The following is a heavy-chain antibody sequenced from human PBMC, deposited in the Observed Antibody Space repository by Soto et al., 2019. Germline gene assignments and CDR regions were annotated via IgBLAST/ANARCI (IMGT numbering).Heavy chain of an antibody. CDR2: IYPGDSDT. Sequence: GESLKISCKVSGYSFTTYWIGWVRQMPGKGLEWMGVIYPGDSDTRYSPSFQGQVTISADKSISTAYLQWRSLKASDTAIYYCARPYTMVDAFDIWGQGTMVTVSS. D-gene: IGHD3-10*01. J-gene: IGHJ3*02. CDR3: ARPYTMVDAFDI. CDR1: GYSFTTYW. V-gene: IGHV5-51*01.